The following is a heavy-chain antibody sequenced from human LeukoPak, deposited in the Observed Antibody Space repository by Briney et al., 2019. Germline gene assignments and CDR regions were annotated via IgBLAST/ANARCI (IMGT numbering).Heavy chain of an antibody. V-gene: IGHV3-48*02. J-gene: IGHJ4*02. CDR3: ARDLRGSHDY. CDR2: ISSSSTFM. CDR1: GFTFTTYN. D-gene: IGHD1-26*01. Sequence: GGSLRLSCAASGFTFTTYNMNWVRQASGKGLEWVSSISSSSTFMYYADSVKGRFTISRDDAKNSLYLQMNSLRDEDTAVYYCARDLRGSHDYWGQGTLVTVSA.